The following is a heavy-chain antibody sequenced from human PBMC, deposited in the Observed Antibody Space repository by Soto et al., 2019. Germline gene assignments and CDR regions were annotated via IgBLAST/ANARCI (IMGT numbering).Heavy chain of an antibody. V-gene: IGHV4-38-2*02. J-gene: IGHJ4*01. CDR2: IYHGGTT. D-gene: IGHD6-19*01. Sequence: SETLSLTCTVSGYSISSGSYWGWIRQPPGKGPEWIASIYHGGTTLYNPSLKSRITISVDTSHNQFSLNLRSVTAADTAVYYCARANVRGVAGSTLDYWGHGTRVTVSA. CDR3: ARANVRGVAGSTLDY. CDR1: GYSISSGSY.